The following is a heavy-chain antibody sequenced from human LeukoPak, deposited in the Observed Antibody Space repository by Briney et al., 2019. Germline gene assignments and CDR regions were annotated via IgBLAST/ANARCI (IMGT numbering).Heavy chain of an antibody. V-gene: IGHV3-23*01. D-gene: IGHD3-22*01. CDR1: GFRFSSYA. Sequence: GGSLRLSCAASGFRFSSYAMNWVRQAPGKGLEWVSSISSSGGSTYYADSVKGRFTISRDNSKNTLYLQMSSLRAEDTAVYYCAYDSTGYYYRNIDYWGQGTLVTVSS. CDR2: ISSSGGST. CDR3: AYDSTGYYYRNIDY. J-gene: IGHJ4*02.